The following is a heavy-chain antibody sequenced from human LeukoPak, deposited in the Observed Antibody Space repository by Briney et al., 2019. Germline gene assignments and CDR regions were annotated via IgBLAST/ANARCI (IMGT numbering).Heavy chain of an antibody. Sequence: SETLSRNGSVSGVSISRHYWSWIRQPPGKGLEGIGYVYYSESTNYNPSLKSRVTISVDTSKNQFSLKLSSVTAADSAVYYCAREPGGARGYSYGYGYYYYMDVWGKGTTVTVSS. CDR1: GVSISRHY. CDR3: AREPGGARGYSYGYGYYYYMDV. D-gene: IGHD5-18*01. V-gene: IGHV4-59*11. CDR2: VYYSEST. J-gene: IGHJ6*03.